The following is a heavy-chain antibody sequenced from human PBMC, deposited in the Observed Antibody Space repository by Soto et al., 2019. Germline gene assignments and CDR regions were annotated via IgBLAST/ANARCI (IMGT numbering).Heavy chain of an antibody. CDR2: IYYSGST. Sequence: QVQLQESGPGLVKPSQTLSLTCTVSGGSISSGDYYWSWIRHPPGKGLEWIGYIYYSGSTYYNPSLNSRVTISVDTSKNQFSLKLSSVTAADTAVYYCARVVGTVTRYFDYWGQGTLVTVSS. D-gene: IGHD4-4*01. CDR1: GGSISSGDYY. J-gene: IGHJ4*02. V-gene: IGHV4-30-4*01. CDR3: ARVVGTVTRYFDY.